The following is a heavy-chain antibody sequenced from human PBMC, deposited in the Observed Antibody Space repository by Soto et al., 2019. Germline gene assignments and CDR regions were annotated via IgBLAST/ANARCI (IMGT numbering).Heavy chain of an antibody. D-gene: IGHD5-12*01. J-gene: IGHJ5*02. CDR3: VRGLDVDIVATMYNWFDP. V-gene: IGHV4-31*03. CDR1: GGSISSGGYY. CDR2: IYYSGST. Sequence: PSETLSLTCTVSGGSISSGGYYWSWIRQHPGKGLEWIGYIYYSGSTYYNPSLKSRVTISVDTSKNQFSLKLSSVTAADTAVYYCVRGLDVDIVATMYNWFDPWGQGTLVTVSS.